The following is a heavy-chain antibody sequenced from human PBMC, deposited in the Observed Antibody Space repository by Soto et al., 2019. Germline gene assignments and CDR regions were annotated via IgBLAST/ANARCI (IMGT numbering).Heavy chain of an antibody. CDR2: IIPIFGTA. V-gene: IGHV1-69*06. CDR3: ARPTTYSGGWYGHGMDV. Sequence: SVKVSCKASGGTFSSYAISWVRQAPGQGLEWMGGIIPIFGTANYAQKFQGRVTITADKSTSTAYMELSSLRSEDTAVYYCARPTTYSGGWYGHGMDVWGQGTTVTVSS. CDR1: GGTFSSYA. J-gene: IGHJ6*02. D-gene: IGHD6-19*01.